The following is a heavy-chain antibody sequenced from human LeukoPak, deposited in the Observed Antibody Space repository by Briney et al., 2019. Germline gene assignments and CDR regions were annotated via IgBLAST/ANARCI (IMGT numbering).Heavy chain of an antibody. CDR3: ARISYYYDSSGYIVSYFDY. D-gene: IGHD3-22*01. V-gene: IGHV3-74*01. CDR2: INSDGSST. CDR1: GFAFSSYW. Sequence: GGSLRLSCAASGFAFSSYWMHWVRQAPGKGLVWVSRINSDGSSTSYADSVKGRFTISRDNAKNTLYLQMNSLRAEDTAVYYCARISYYYDSSGYIVSYFDYWGQGTLVTVSS. J-gene: IGHJ4*02.